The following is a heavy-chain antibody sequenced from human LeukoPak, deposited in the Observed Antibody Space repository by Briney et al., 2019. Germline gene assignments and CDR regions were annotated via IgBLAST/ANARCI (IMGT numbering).Heavy chain of an antibody. D-gene: IGHD3-3*01. CDR3: ARSGETIFGVVGQTNPPLDY. CDR1: GGSISSSSYY. V-gene: IGHV4-39*07. Sequence: SETLSLTCTVSGGSISSSSYYWGWIRQPPGKGLEWIGSIYYSGSTYYNPSLKSRVTISVDTSKNQFSLKLSSVTAADTAVYYCARSGETIFGVVGQTNPPLDYWGQGTLVTVSS. J-gene: IGHJ4*02. CDR2: IYYSGST.